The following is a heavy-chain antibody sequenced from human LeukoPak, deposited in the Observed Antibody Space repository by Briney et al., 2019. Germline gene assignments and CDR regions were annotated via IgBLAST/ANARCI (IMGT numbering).Heavy chain of an antibody. CDR1: GGSFSGYY. D-gene: IGHD3-10*01. Sequence: SETLSLTCAVYGGSFSGYYWSWIRQPPGKGLEWIGEINHSGSTNYNPSLKSRVTISVYTSKNQFSLKLSSVTAADTAVYYCARSITMVRGDPLHYWGQGTLVTVSS. CDR2: INHSGST. J-gene: IGHJ4*02. CDR3: ARSITMVRGDPLHY. V-gene: IGHV4-34*01.